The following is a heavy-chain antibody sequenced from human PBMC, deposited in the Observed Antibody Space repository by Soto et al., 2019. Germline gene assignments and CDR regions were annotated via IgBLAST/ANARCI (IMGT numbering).Heavy chain of an antibody. Sequence: QVQLVQSGAEVKKPGSPVKVSCKASGGTFSSYAISWVRQAPGRGLEWMGGIIPIFGTANYAQKFQGRVTITADESTSTAYMELSSLRSEDTAVYYCARGEQWLVENENYYYYGMDVWGQGTTVTVSS. CDR1: GGTFSSYA. D-gene: IGHD6-19*01. J-gene: IGHJ6*02. V-gene: IGHV1-69*12. CDR2: IIPIFGTA. CDR3: ARGEQWLVENENYYYYGMDV.